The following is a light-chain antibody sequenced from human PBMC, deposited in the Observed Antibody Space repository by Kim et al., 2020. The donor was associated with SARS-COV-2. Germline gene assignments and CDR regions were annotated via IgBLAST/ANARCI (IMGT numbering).Light chain of an antibody. J-gene: IGLJ3*02. V-gene: IGLV3-21*04. CDR2: FDS. Sequence: SYELTQPPSVSVAPGKTARIPGGGNNIGSKVVHWYRQKPGQAPVLVIYFDSDRPPGFPGRFPAPNPGTPAPLPTSRVEPGDEATYYCRVWDISSVHPVF. CDR1: NIGSKV. CDR3: RVWDISSVHPV.